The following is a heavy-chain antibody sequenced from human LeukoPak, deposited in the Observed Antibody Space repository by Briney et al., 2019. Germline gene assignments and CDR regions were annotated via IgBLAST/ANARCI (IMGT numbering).Heavy chain of an antibody. V-gene: IGHV4-59*01. CDR1: GGSISRYY. Sequence: PSETLSLTCTVSGGSISRYYWSWIRQPPGKGLEWIGYIYYSGSTTYNPSLKSRVTISVDTSKNQFSLKLSSVTAADTAVYYCARRRGYSYDYWRQGTLVTVSS. D-gene: IGHD5-18*01. CDR2: IYYSGST. CDR3: ARRRGYSYDY. J-gene: IGHJ4*02.